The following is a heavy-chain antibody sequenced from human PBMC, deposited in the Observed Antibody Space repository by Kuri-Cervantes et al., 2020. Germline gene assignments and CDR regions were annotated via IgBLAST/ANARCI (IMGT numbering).Heavy chain of an antibody. D-gene: IGHD4-17*01. V-gene: IGHV3-11*04. CDR1: GFTFSDYY. CDR3: AREGGYGDYIRDYGMDV. CDR2: ISSSGSTI. J-gene: IGHJ6*02. Sequence: LSLTCAASGFTFSDYYMSWIRQAPGKGLEWVSYISSSGSTIYYADSVKGRFTISRDNAENSLYLQMNSLRAEDTAVYYCAREGGYGDYIRDYGMDVWGQGTTVTVSS.